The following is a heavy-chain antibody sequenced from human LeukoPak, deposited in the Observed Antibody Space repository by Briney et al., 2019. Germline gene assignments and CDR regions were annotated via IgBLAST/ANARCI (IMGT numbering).Heavy chain of an antibody. CDR1: GGSISGYF. J-gene: IGHJ5*02. D-gene: IGHD3-10*01. V-gene: IGHV4-4*07. CDR2: IHPSGST. Sequence: SETLSLTCTVSGGSISGYFWSWIRQPAGKGLEWIGRIHPSGSTNYNPSLKSRVTISVDTSKNQFSLKLSSVTAADTAVYYCARGVSRVRGVTYNWFDPWGQGTLVTVSS. CDR3: ARGVSRVRGVTYNWFDP.